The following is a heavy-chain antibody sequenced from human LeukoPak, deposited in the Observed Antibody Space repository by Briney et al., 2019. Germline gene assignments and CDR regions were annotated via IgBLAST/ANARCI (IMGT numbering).Heavy chain of an antibody. CDR2: IYYSGST. CDR1: GGSISSSSYY. D-gene: IGHD1-1*01. J-gene: IGHJ4*02. CDR3: ARGQLRAFDY. Sequence: SETLSLTCTVSGGSISSSSYYWGWIRQPPGKGLEWIGSIYYSGSTYYNPSLKSRVTISVDTSKNQFSLKLSSVTAADTAVYYCARGQLRAFDYWGQGTLVTVSS. V-gene: IGHV4-39*01.